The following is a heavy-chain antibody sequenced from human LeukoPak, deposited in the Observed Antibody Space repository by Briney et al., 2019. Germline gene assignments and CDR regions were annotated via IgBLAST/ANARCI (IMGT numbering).Heavy chain of an antibody. Sequence: GGSLRLSCAASGXTFSSYEVNWVRQAPGTGLEWVSYISSSGNTIYYADSVKGRFTISRDNAKNSLYLQVDSLRAEDTAVYYCARVGGGSSYWYFDLWGRGTLVTVSS. CDR2: ISSSGNTI. CDR1: GXTFSSYE. V-gene: IGHV3-48*03. J-gene: IGHJ2*01. D-gene: IGHD3-16*01. CDR3: ARVGGGSSYWYFDL.